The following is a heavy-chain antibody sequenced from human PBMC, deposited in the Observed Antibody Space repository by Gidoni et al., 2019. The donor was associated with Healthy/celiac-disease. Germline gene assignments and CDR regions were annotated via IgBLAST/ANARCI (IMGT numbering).Heavy chain of an antibody. CDR3: ARGRRTHNSGYDLRRWFDP. V-gene: IGHV4-34*01. CDR1: GGSFSGSY. J-gene: IGHJ5*02. D-gene: IGHD5-12*01. Sequence: QVPLQPWGAGLLKPSETLSLTCAVYGGSFSGSYWSWIRQPPGKGLEWSGEINHSGSTNYHPSLKSRVTISVDTSKNQFSLKLRSVTAADTALYYCARGRRTHNSGYDLRRWFDPWGQGTLVTVSS. CDR2: INHSGST.